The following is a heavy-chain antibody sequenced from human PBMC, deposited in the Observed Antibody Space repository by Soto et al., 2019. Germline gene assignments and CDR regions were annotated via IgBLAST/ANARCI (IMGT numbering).Heavy chain of an antibody. CDR1: GFTLSNNG. Sequence: QVQLVESGGGVVQPGRSLRLSCVASGFTLSNNGMHWVRQAPGKGLEWVAVVWYDGSNEYYADSVKGRFTISRDNSKNTLYLQMDSLRAEDAAVYYCARGWGEQYRDAFDIWGQGTMVTVSS. J-gene: IGHJ3*02. CDR3: ARGWGEQYRDAFDI. V-gene: IGHV3-33*01. CDR2: VWYDGSNE. D-gene: IGHD2-2*02.